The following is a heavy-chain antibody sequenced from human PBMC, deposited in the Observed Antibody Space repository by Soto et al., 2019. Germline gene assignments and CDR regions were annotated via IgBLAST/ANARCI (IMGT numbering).Heavy chain of an antibody. CDR3: ARGRLWFGLYYFDY. Sequence: SETLSLTCTVSGGSISSYYWSWIRQPPGKGLEWIGYIYYSGSTNYNPSLKSRVTISVDTSKNQFSLKLSSVTAADTAVYYCARGRLWFGLYYFDYWGQGTLVTVSS. V-gene: IGHV4-59*01. CDR2: IYYSGST. D-gene: IGHD3-10*01. J-gene: IGHJ4*02. CDR1: GGSISSYY.